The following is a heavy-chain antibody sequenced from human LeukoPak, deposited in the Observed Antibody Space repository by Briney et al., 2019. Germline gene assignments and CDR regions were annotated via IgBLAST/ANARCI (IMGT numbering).Heavy chain of an antibody. J-gene: IGHJ3*02. V-gene: IGHV4-34*01. CDR3: ARAGYCSGGSCYDAFDI. Sequence: SETLSLTCAVYGGSFSGCYWSWIRQPPGKGLEWIGEINHSGSTNYNPSLKSRVTISVDTSKNQFSLKLSSVTAADTAVYYCARAGYCSGGSCYDAFDIWGQGTMVTVSS. D-gene: IGHD2-15*01. CDR1: GGSFSGCY. CDR2: INHSGST.